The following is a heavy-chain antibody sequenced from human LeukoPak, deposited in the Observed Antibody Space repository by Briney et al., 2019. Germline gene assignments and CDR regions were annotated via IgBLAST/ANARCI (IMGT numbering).Heavy chain of an antibody. CDR2: TYSGAYT. D-gene: IGHD6-13*01. CDR3: ARAPSTVRSWYYLHY. V-gene: IGHV3-66*01. CDR1: GFTVCGSS. Sequence: PGGSLRLSCAPSGFTVCGSSMSWVRQAPGKGLEWVSVTYSGAYTNYADSLKGRLTISRDDSKNTLYLQLSSLRAEDTAGYYCARAPSTVRSWYYLHYGGRGTLVSVSS. J-gene: IGHJ4*02.